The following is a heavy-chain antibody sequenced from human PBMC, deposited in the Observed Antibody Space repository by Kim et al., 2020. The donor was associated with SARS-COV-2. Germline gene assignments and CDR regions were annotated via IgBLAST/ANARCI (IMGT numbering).Heavy chain of an antibody. Sequence: GGSLRLSCAASGFTFSNAWMSWVRQAPGKGLEWVGRIKSKTDGGTTDYAAPVKGRFTISRDDSKNTLYLQMNSLKTEDTDVYYCTTDLYLGWLRATPDAFDIWGQGTMVSVSS. V-gene: IGHV3-15*01. J-gene: IGHJ3*02. D-gene: IGHD5-12*01. CDR2: IKSKTDGGTT. CDR1: GFTFSNAW. CDR3: TTDLYLGWLRATPDAFDI.